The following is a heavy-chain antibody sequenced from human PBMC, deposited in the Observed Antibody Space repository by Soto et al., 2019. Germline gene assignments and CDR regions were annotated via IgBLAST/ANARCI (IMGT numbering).Heavy chain of an antibody. V-gene: IGHV3-23*01. D-gene: IGHD1-26*01. CDR3: ARSKGSYPRNGFDV. CDR2: ISGSADGA. CDR1: GFTFSTYA. Sequence: GGSLRLSCAASGFTFSTYAMSWVRQAPGKGLEWVSAISGSADGAYYADSVKGRFTISRDNSKNTLDLQMNGLRDEDTALYYCARSKGSYPRNGFDVWGQGTMVTVSS. J-gene: IGHJ3*01.